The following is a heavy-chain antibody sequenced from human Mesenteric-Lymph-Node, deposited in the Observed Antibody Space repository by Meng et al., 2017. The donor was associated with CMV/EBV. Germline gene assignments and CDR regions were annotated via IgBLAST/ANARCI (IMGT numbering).Heavy chain of an antibody. CDR1: SLSTSGLG. CDR2: IYWDDDK. J-gene: IGHJ4*02. Sequence: SLSTSGLGVGWIRQPPGKALQWLALIYWDDDKRYSPSLKSRLTITKDTSKNQVVLTMTNMDPVDTATYYCAHTSDDYVWGSYHAFDYWGQGTLVTVSS. CDR3: AHTSDDYVWGSYHAFDY. V-gene: IGHV2-5*02. D-gene: IGHD3-16*02.